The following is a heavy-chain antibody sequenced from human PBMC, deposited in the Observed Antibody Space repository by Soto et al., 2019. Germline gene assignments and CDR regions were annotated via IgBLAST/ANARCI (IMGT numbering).Heavy chain of an antibody. V-gene: IGHV3-21*01. J-gene: IGHJ2*01. CDR2: ISSSSSYI. Sequence: GGSLRLSCAASGFTFSSYSMNWVRQAPGKGLEWVSSISSSSSYIYYADSVKGRFTISRDNAKNSLYLQMNSLRAEDTAVYYCARVPVGFYYDSSGYYWYFDLWGRGTLVTVSS. CDR3: ARVPVGFYYDSSGYYWYFDL. D-gene: IGHD3-22*01. CDR1: GFTFSSYS.